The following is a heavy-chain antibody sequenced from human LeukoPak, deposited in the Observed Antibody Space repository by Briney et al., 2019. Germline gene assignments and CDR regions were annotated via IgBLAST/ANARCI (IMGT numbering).Heavy chain of an antibody. V-gene: IGHV4-34*01. CDR1: GGSFSGYY. J-gene: IGHJ3*02. Sequence: SETLSLTCAVYGGSFSGYYWSWIRQPPGKGLEWIGEINHSGSTNYNPSLESRVTISVDTSKNQFSLKLSSVTAADTAVYYCARGRGIRGSAFDIWGQGSMVTVSS. D-gene: IGHD3-10*01. CDR2: INHSGST. CDR3: ARGRGIRGSAFDI.